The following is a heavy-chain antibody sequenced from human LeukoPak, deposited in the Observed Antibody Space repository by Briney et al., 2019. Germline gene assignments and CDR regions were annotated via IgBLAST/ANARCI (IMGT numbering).Heavy chain of an antibody. CDR1: GFTFSSYA. J-gene: IGHJ4*02. CDR3: ARRVVGAMPFDY. V-gene: IGHV3-23*01. Sequence: GGSLRLSCAASGFTFSSYAMSWVRQAPGKGLEWVSAISDSGGSTYYTDSVKGRFTISRDNAKNSPYLQMNSLRDEDTAVYYCARRVVGAMPFDYWGQGTLVTVSS. CDR2: ISDSGGST. D-gene: IGHD1-26*01.